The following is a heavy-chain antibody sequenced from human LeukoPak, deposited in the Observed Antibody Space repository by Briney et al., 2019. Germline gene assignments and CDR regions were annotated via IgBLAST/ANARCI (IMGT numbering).Heavy chain of an antibody. CDR2: IIPIFGTA. CDR1: GYTFTSYA. V-gene: IGHV1-69*13. D-gene: IGHD4/OR15-4a*01. Sequence: SVKVSCKASGYTFTSYAMNWVRQAPGQGLEWMGGIIPIFGTANYAQKFQGRVTITADESTSTAYMELSSLRSEDTAVYYCARGGAKVFPFDPWGQGTLVTVSS. J-gene: IGHJ5*02. CDR3: ARGGAKVFPFDP.